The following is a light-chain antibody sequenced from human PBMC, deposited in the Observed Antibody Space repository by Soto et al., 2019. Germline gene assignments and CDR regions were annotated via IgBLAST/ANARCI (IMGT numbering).Light chain of an antibody. CDR2: EDN. CDR1: SGSIASTY. Sequence: NFMLTQPHSVSESPGKTVTISCTRSSGSIASTYVQWYQQRPDSSPTTMIYEDNQRFSGVPDRFSGSMDSSSNSASLTISGLKTEDEADYYCQSFDRSNPGDVVFGGGTKVTVL. J-gene: IGLJ2*01. V-gene: IGLV6-57*01. CDR3: QSFDRSNPGDVV.